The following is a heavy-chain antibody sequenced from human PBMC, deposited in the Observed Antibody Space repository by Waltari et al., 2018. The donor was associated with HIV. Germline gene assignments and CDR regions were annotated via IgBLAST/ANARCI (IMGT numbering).Heavy chain of an antibody. Sequence: QLQLQESGPGLVKPSETLSLTCTVSSVSISSTPYCWGWIRQPPGKGLEWIGSVSSSGSTYYTPSLRRRVTTSVDTSRNHFSLRLTSVTAADTAVYFCVRHSRGTGVDTEAFDSWGQGTRVTVSS. V-gene: IGHV4-39*01. CDR3: VRHSRGTGVDTEAFDS. CDR1: SVSISSTPYC. CDR2: VSSSGST. D-gene: IGHD2-8*01. J-gene: IGHJ4*02.